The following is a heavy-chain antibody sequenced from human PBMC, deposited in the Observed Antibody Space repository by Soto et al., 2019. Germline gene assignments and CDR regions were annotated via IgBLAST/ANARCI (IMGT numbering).Heavy chain of an antibody. CDR1: GFTFSSYG. D-gene: IGHD1-7*01. J-gene: IGHJ6*02. CDR2: IWYDGSNK. Sequence: GGSLRLSCAASGFTFSSYGMHWVRQAPGKGLEWVAVIWYDGSNKYYADSVKGRFTISRDNSKNTLYLQMNSLRAEDTAVYYCARDRGNWNYITYYYYGMDVWGQGTTVTVSS. CDR3: ARDRGNWNYITYYYYGMDV. V-gene: IGHV3-33*01.